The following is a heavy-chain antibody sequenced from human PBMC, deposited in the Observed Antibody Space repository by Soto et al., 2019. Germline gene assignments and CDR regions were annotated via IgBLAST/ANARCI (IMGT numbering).Heavy chain of an antibody. CDR1: GFSFSSFS. CDR3: SRLGDYGSGSY. CDR2: ISGRGTTT. Sequence: EVHLVESGGDLVQPGGSLRLSCAASGFSFSSFSMNWVRQAPGKGLEWVSYISGRGTTTYYADSVKGRFTISRDNAKNSLYLQMNSLQAEDTAVYYCSRLGDYGSGSYWGQGTLVAVSS. V-gene: IGHV3-48*04. D-gene: IGHD3-10*01. J-gene: IGHJ4*02.